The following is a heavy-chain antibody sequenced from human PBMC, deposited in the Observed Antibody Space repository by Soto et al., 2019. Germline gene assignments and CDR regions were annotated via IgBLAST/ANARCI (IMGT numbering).Heavy chain of an antibody. CDR1: GGTFSSYT. CDR2: IIPILGIA. Sequence: QVQLVQSGAEVKKPGSSVKVSCKASGGTFSSYTISWVRQAPGQGLEWMGRIIPILGIANYAQKFQGRVTITADKSTSTAYMELSSLRSEDTAVYYCARGVTGYFDWLKPQGDAFDIWGQGTMVTVSS. D-gene: IGHD3-9*01. CDR3: ARGVTGYFDWLKPQGDAFDI. J-gene: IGHJ3*02. V-gene: IGHV1-69*02.